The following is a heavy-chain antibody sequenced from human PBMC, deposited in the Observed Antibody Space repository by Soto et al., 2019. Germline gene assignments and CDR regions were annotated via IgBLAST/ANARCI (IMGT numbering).Heavy chain of an antibody. Sequence: QVQLQESGPGLVKPSQTLSLTCTVSGGSISSGGYYWSWIRQHPGKGLEWIGYIYYSGRTYYNPSLKSRVTLLGDTAKNPFSLKLSSVTAADTAVYYWAGCSFWSGYSIDPWGQGTLVTVSS. CDR3: AGCSFWSGYSIDP. D-gene: IGHD3-3*01. J-gene: IGHJ5*02. V-gene: IGHV4-31*03. CDR1: GGSISSGGYY. CDR2: IYYSGRT.